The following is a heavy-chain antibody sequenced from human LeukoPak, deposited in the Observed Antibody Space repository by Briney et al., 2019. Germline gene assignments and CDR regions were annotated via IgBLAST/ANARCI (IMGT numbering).Heavy chain of an antibody. V-gene: IGHV1-69*04. CDR2: IIPILGIA. Sequence: VASVKVSCKASGGTFSSYAISWVRQAPGQRLEWMGRIIPILGIANYAQKFQGRVTITADKSTSTAYMELSSLRSEDTAVYYCARGWLQLKSFDYWGQGTLVTVSS. D-gene: IGHD5-12*01. CDR3: ARGWLQLKSFDY. J-gene: IGHJ4*02. CDR1: GGTFSSYA.